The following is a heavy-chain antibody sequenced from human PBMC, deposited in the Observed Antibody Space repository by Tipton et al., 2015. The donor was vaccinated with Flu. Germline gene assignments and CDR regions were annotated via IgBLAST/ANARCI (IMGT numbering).Heavy chain of an antibody. CDR2: VYDDGRT. CDR3: ARGPQVPVWPYYYGMDV. J-gene: IGHJ6*02. V-gene: IGHV3-53*01. CDR1: GFTVSTSY. D-gene: IGHD2-2*01. Sequence: QLVQSGGGLIRPGGSLRLSCAVSGFTVSTSYMSWVRQPPGKGLEWVSIVYDDGRTYYADSVEGRFAISRDNSKNILYLQMNSLRADDTAVYYCARGPQVPVWPYYYGMDVWGQGTTVTVSS.